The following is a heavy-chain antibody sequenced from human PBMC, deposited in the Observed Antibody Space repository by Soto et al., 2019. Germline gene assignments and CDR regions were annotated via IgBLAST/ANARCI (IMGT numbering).Heavy chain of an antibody. CDR1: GFSLSTSGVG. V-gene: IGHV2-5*02. CDR2: IYWDDSK. D-gene: IGHD3-10*01. J-gene: IGHJ4*02. Sequence: QITLKESGPTLVKPTQTLTLTCTFSGFSLSTSGVGVGWIRQPPGKALEWLAVIYWDDSKTYSPSLKSRLTITKDTSRDQVVLTMTNMDPVDTATYYCAHKGSGSRVIDYWGQGALVTVSS. CDR3: AHKGSGSRVIDY.